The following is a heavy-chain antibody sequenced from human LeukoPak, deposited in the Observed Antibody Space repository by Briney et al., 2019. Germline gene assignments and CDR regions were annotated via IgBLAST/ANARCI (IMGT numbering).Heavy chain of an antibody. CDR3: ARAPRAYCSGGSCYVDV. V-gene: IGHV4-34*01. CDR2: INHSGST. J-gene: IGHJ6*02. CDR1: GGSFSGYY. D-gene: IGHD2-15*01. Sequence: SETLSLTCAVYGGSFSGYYWSWIRQPPGKGLEWIGEINHSGSTNYNPSLKSRVTISVDRSKNQFSLKLSSVTAADTAVYYCARAPRAYCSGGSCYVDVWGQGTTVTVSS.